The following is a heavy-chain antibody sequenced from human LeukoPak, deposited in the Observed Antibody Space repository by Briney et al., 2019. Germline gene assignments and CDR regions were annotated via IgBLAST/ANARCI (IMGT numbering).Heavy chain of an antibody. CDR2: ISSSGSTI. D-gene: IGHD3-22*01. Sequence: GGSLRLSCAASGFTFSSYEMNWVRQAPGKGLEWVSYISSSGSTIYYADSVKGRFTISRDNAKNSLYLQMNSLRAEDTAVYYCAKQHHYYDSSGYLAYWGQGTLVTVSS. CDR3: AKQHHYYDSSGYLAY. J-gene: IGHJ4*02. V-gene: IGHV3-48*03. CDR1: GFTFSSYE.